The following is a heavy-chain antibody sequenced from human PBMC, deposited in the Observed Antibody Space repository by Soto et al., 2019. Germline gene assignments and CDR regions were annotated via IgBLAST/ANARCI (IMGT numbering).Heavy chain of an antibody. CDR1: GYTFTSYY. CDR3: ARVCYGDYGVYYGMEV. J-gene: IGHJ6*02. CDR2: INPSGGST. Sequence: GASVKVSCKASGYTFTSYYMHWVRQAPGQGLEWMGIINPSGGSTSYAQKFQGRVTMTRDTSTSTVYMELSSLRSEDTAVYYCARVCYGDYGVYYGMEVWGQGTTVTVSS. V-gene: IGHV1-46*01. D-gene: IGHD4-17*01.